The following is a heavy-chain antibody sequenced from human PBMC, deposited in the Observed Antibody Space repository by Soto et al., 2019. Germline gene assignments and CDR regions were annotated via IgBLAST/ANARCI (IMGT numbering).Heavy chain of an antibody. CDR1: GGSFSGYY. V-gene: IGHV4-34*01. CDR3: AITNVADASFDY. Sequence: PSETLSLTCAVYGGSFSGYYWSWIRQPPGKGLEWIGEINHSGSTNYSPSLKSRVTISVDTSKNQFSLKLSSVTAADTAVYYCAITNVADASFDYWGQGTLVTVSS. J-gene: IGHJ4*02. D-gene: IGHD2-8*01. CDR2: INHSGST.